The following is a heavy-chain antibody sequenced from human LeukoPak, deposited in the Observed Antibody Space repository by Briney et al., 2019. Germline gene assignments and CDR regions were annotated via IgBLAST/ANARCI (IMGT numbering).Heavy chain of an antibody. J-gene: IGHJ3*02. V-gene: IGHV4-30-2*01. CDR2: IYHSGST. D-gene: IGHD7-27*01. CDR1: GGSISSGGYY. CDR3: ARDPLSGDDSVAFDI. Sequence: PSETLSLTCTVSGGSISSGGYYWSWIRQPPGKGLEWIGYIYHSGSTYYNPSLKSRVTISVDRSKNQFSLKLSSVTAADTAVYYGARDPLSGDDSVAFDIWAKGQWSPSLQ.